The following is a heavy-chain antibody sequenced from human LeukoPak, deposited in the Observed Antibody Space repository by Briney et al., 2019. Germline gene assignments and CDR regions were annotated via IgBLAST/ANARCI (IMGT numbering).Heavy chain of an antibody. CDR1: GYTFTSYG. J-gene: IGHJ4*02. CDR3: ARAAKYSSGWPYYFDY. Sequence: ASVTVSFTASGYTFTSYGISWVRQAPGQGLEWMGWISAYNGNTNYAQKLQGRVTMTTDTSTSTAYMELRSLRSDDTAVYYCARAAKYSSGWPYYFDYWGQGTLVTVSS. CDR2: ISAYNGNT. D-gene: IGHD6-19*01. V-gene: IGHV1-18*01.